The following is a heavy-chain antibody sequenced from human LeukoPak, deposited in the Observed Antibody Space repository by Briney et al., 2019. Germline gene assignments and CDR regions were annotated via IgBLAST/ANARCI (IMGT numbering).Heavy chain of an antibody. J-gene: IGHJ4*02. CDR3: ARGRGLAGTFDY. Sequence: PSETLSLICAVYGGSFSGYYWSWIRQPPGKGLEWIGEINHSGSTNYNPSLKSRVTISVDTSKNQFSLKLSSVTAADTAVYYCARGRGLAGTFDYWGQGTLVTVSS. CDR2: INHSGST. V-gene: IGHV4-34*01. D-gene: IGHD6-13*01. CDR1: GGSFSGYY.